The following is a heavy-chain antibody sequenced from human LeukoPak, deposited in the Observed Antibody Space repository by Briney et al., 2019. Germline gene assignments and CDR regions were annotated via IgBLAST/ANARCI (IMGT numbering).Heavy chain of an antibody. Sequence: GALRLSCAASGFTFSSYWMSWVRQAPGKGLEWVANIKQDGSEKYYVDSVKGRFTISRDNAKNSLYLQMNSLRAEDTAVYYCARDCSPSDWFDPWGQGTLVTVSS. CDR3: ARDCSPSDWFDP. V-gene: IGHV3-7*01. CDR2: IKQDGSEK. CDR1: GFTFSSYW. J-gene: IGHJ5*02. D-gene: IGHD2-21*01.